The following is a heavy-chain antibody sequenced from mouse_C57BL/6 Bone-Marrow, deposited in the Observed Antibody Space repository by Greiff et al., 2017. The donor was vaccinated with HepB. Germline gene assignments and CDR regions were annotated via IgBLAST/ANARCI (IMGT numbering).Heavy chain of an antibody. CDR2: IYPGSGST. CDR1: GYTFTRYW. V-gene: IGHV1-55*01. D-gene: IGHD1-3*01. Sequence: QVQLQQPGAELVKPGASVKMSCKASGYTFTRYWITWVKQRPGQGLEWIGDIYPGSGSTNYNEKFTSKATLTVDTSSSTAYMQLSSLTSEDSAVYYCARWEVDFDYWGQGTTLTVSS. J-gene: IGHJ2*01. CDR3: ARWEVDFDY.